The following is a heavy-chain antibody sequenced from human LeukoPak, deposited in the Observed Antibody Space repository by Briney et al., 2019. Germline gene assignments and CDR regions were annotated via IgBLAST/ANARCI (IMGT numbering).Heavy chain of an antibody. D-gene: IGHD1-7*01. CDR3: ARGAKEKLELRYYYYYYGMDV. CDR2: INPNSGGT. Sequence: ASVKVSCKASGYTFIAYFMHWVRQAPGQGLEWMGWINPNSGGTNYAQKFQGRVTMTRDTSISTAYMELSRLRSDDTAVYYCARGAKEKLELRYYYYYYGMDVWGQGTTVTVSS. CDR1: GYTFIAYF. V-gene: IGHV1-2*02. J-gene: IGHJ6*02.